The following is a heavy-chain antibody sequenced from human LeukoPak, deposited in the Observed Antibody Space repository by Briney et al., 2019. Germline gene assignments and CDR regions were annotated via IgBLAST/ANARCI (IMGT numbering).Heavy chain of an antibody. V-gene: IGHV3-48*04. CDR2: ISSSSSTI. CDR1: GFTFSSYS. D-gene: IGHD3-22*01. J-gene: IGHJ4*02. Sequence: GGSLRLSCAASGFTFSSYSMNWVRQAPGKGLEWVSYISSSSSTIYYADSVKGRFTISRDNAKNSLYLQMNSLRAEDTAVYYCAKDSIGTVITNWGQGTLVTVSS. CDR3: AKDSIGTVITN.